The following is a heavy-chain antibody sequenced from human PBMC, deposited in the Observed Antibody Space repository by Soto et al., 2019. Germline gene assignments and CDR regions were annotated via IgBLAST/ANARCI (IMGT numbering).Heavy chain of an antibody. CDR2: ISYDGSKK. CDR1: GFTFSSYG. J-gene: IGHJ6*03. V-gene: IGHV3-30*18. CDR3: ANAQSPYYYYYMDV. Sequence: GGSLRLSCAASGFTFSSYGMHWVRQAPGKGLEWVAVISYDGSKKYYADSVKGRFTISRDNSKNTLYLQMNSLRAEDTAVYYCANAQSPYYYYYMDVWGKGTTVTVS.